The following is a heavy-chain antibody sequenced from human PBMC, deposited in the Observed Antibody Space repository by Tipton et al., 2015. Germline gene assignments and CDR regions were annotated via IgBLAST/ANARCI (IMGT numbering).Heavy chain of an antibody. Sequence: QLVQSGAEVKKPGASVKVSCKASGYTFTSYGFSWVRQAPGQGLEWMGWISTYDGNTDYAQRLRGRVTLTTDTSTTTVYMELWSLRSDDTAVYYCVRSPREEGFDYWGQGALVTVSS. CDR3: VRSPREEGFDY. V-gene: IGHV1-18*01. J-gene: IGHJ4*02. CDR1: GYTFTSYG. CDR2: ISTYDGNT.